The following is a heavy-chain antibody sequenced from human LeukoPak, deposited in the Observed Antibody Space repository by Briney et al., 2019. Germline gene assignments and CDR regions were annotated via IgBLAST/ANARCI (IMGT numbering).Heavy chain of an antibody. J-gene: IGHJ6*02. V-gene: IGHV3-30-3*02. CDR3: AKEDGYGMDV. CDR1: GFTFSSYA. CDR2: VSYDGSNK. D-gene: IGHD5-24*01. Sequence: GGSLRLSCAASGFTFSSYAMHWVRQAPGKGLEWVAVVSYDGSNKYYADSVKGRFTISRDNSKNTLYLQMNSLRAEDTAVYYCAKEDGYGMDVWGQGTTVTVSS.